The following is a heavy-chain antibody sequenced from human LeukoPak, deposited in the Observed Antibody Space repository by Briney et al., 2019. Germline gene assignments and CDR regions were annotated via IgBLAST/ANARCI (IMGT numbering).Heavy chain of an antibody. CDR3: ARSSEWELPYYYYYYYMDV. Sequence: PGGSLRLSCAASGFTFSSYSMNWVRQAPGKGLEWVSSISSSSSYIYYADSVKGRFTISRDNAKNSLYLQMNSLRAEDTAVYYCARSSEWELPYYYYYYYMDVWGKGTTVTISS. CDR1: GFTFSSYS. J-gene: IGHJ6*03. D-gene: IGHD1-26*01. CDR2: ISSSSSYI. V-gene: IGHV3-21*01.